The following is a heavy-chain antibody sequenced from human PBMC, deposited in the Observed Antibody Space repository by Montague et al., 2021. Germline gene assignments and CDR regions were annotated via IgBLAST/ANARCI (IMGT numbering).Heavy chain of an antibody. CDR2: IYYSGST. J-gene: IGHJ4*02. V-gene: IGHV4-59*01. D-gene: IGHD3-10*02. Sequence: SETLSLTCTGQGGGRGREEGRWREKNKKKGPEYVGYIYYSGSTAYNPSLKRRVTISLDTSRNQFSLTLTSVTAADTAVYYCARGNGAMLFWGQGILVTVSS. CDR1: GGGRGREE. CDR3: ARGNGAMLF.